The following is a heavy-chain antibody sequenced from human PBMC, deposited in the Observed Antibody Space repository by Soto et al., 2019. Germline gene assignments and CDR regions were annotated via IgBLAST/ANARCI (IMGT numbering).Heavy chain of an antibody. CDR2: ISGSGGST. D-gene: IGHD6-13*01. J-gene: IGHJ4*02. V-gene: IGHV3-23*01. Sequence: EVQLLESGGGLVQPGGSLRLSCAASGFTFSSYAMSWVRQAPGKGLEWVSAISGSGGSTYYADSVKGRFTISRDNSKNTLYLQMNSLRAEDTAVYSCAKDSVDSSSWYGGFDYWGQGTLVTVSS. CDR1: GFTFSSYA. CDR3: AKDSVDSSSWYGGFDY.